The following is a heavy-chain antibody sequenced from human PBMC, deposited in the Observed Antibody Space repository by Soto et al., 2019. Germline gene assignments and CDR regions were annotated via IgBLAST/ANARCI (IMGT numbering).Heavy chain of an antibody. CDR3: AKGRISPGDP. CDR2: ISNSGDVT. V-gene: IGHV3-23*01. Sequence: DVQLLEAGGGLVQPGGSLRLSCSASGFSISTHAMTWVRQAPGKGLEWVSAISNSGDVTYYADSVKGRFIISRDNSKNTLYLQVNSLSAEDTDIYFCAKGRISPGDPWGQGTLVTVSS. CDR1: GFSISTHA. D-gene: IGHD3-10*01. J-gene: IGHJ5*02.